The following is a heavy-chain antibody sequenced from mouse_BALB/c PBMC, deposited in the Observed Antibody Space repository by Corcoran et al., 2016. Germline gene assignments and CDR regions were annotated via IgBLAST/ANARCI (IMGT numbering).Heavy chain of an antibody. CDR3: ARWGLLRGWYFDV. J-gene: IGHJ1*01. CDR1: GYTITSGYY. CDR2: ISYDGSN. V-gene: IGHV3-6*02. D-gene: IGHD2-3*01. Sequence: DVQLQESGPGLVKPSQSLSLTCSVTGYTITSGYYWNWIRQSPGNKLEWMGYISYDGSNNYNPSLKNRISITRDTSKNQFFLKLNSVTTEDTATYYCARWGLLRGWYFDVWGAGTTVTVSS.